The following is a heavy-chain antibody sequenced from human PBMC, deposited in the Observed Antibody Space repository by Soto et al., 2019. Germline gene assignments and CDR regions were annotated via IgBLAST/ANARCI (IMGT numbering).Heavy chain of an antibody. CDR3: ARDWTTVTNWDYFDY. J-gene: IGHJ4*02. V-gene: IGHV1-58*01. D-gene: IGHD4-17*01. Sequence: SVKVSCKASGFTFTSSAVQWVRQARGQRLEWIGWIVVGSGNTNYAQKLQGRVTMTTDTSTSTACMELRSLRSDDTAVYYCARDWTTVTNWDYFDYWGQGTLVTVSS. CDR1: GFTFTSSA. CDR2: IVVGSGNT.